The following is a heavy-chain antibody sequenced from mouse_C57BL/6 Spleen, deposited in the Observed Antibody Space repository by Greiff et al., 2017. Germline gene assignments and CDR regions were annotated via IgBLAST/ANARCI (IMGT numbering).Heavy chain of an antibody. CDR3: ARDGSSYDWYFDV. J-gene: IGHJ1*03. CDR2: INPSNGGT. CDR1: GYTFTSYW. D-gene: IGHD1-1*01. V-gene: IGHV1-53*01. Sequence: VQLQQSGTELVKPGASVKLSCKASGYTFTSYWMHWVKQRPGQGLEWIGNINPSNGGTNYNEKFKSKATLTVDKSSSTAYMQLSRLTSEYSAVYYCARDGSSYDWYFDVWGTGTTVTVSS.